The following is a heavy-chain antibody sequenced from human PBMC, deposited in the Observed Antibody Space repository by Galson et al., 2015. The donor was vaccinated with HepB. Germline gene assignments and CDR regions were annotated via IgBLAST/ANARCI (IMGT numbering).Heavy chain of an antibody. CDR2: ISFDGSIK. Sequence: SLRLSCAASGFTFSSCGMHWVRQAPGKGLEWVAVISFDGSIKYYADSVKGRFTISRDNFKNTLYLQMNSLRAEDTAVYYCAKDRGSYYFALGNNWFDPWGQGTLVTVSS. V-gene: IGHV3-30*18. CDR1: GFTFSSCG. J-gene: IGHJ5*02. CDR3: AKDRGSYYFALGNNWFDP. D-gene: IGHD3-10*01.